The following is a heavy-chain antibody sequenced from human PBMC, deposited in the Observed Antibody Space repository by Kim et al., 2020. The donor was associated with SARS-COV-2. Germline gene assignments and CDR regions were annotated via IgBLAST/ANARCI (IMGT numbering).Heavy chain of an antibody. CDR3: AKDSTYCSGGSCYFYYYYGMDV. CDR1: GFTFSSYA. J-gene: IGHJ6*02. Sequence: GGSLRLSCAASGFTFSSYAMSWVRQAQGKGLEWVSAISGSGGSTYYADSVKGRFTISRDNSKNTLYLQMNSLRAEDTAVYYCAKDSTYCSGGSCYFYYYYGMDVWGQGTTVTVSS. D-gene: IGHD2-15*01. V-gene: IGHV3-23*01. CDR2: ISGSGGST.